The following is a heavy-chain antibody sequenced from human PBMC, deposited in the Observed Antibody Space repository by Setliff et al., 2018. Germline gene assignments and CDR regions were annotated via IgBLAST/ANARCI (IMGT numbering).Heavy chain of an antibody. D-gene: IGHD2-2*01. J-gene: IGHJ5*02. Sequence: GESLKISCKAYGYIFINYWIIWVRQVPGKGLEWMGMIFPADADTRYNPSFKGQVTMSLDRSITTAYLQWDSLKASDTAIYYCAQKHQRASWAFDPWGRGTLVTVSS. V-gene: IGHV5-51*01. CDR2: IFPADADT. CDR3: AQKHQRASWAFDP. CDR1: GYIFINYW.